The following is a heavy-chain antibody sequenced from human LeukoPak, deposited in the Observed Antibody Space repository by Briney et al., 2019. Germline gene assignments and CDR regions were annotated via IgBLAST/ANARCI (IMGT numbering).Heavy chain of an antibody. CDR3: TTVSLVVVSTTRGDF. CDR1: GFTFSNAW. J-gene: IGHJ4*02. D-gene: IGHD2-8*02. Sequence: GGSLRLSCTASGFTFSNAWMSWVRQAPGKGLEWVGRIKTKDDGGTTDYAAPVKGRFSTSRDDSKNSLYLQMNSLKTDDMAVYYCTTVSLVVVSTTRGDFWGQGALVTVSS. CDR2: IKTKDDGGTT. V-gene: IGHV3-15*01.